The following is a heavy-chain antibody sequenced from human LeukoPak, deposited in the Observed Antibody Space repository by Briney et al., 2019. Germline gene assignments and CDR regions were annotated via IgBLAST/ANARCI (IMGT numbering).Heavy chain of an antibody. CDR3: ARGGSVYKERYNWFDP. D-gene: IGHD5/OR15-5a*01. V-gene: IGHV1-46*01. Sequence: ASVKVSCKASGYTFTSYYMHWVRQAPGQGLEWMGRINPSGGNTSYAQKFQGRVTMTRDMSTSTVYMELSSLRSADTAVYYCARGGSVYKERYNWFDPWGQGTLVTVSS. J-gene: IGHJ5*02. CDR2: INPSGGNT. CDR1: GYTFTSYY.